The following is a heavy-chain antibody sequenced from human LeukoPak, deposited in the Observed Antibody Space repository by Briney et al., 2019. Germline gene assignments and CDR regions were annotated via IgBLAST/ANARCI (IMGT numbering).Heavy chain of an antibody. CDR2: INPSGGST. D-gene: IGHD1-26*01. V-gene: IGHV1-46*01. Sequence: ASVKVSCKASGYTFASYYMHWVRQAPGQGLEWMGIINPSGGSTSYAQKFQGRVTMTTDTSTSTAYMELRSLRSDDTAVYYCAREGGTNYYYYYMDVWGKGTTVTVSS. J-gene: IGHJ6*03. CDR1: GYTFASYY. CDR3: AREGGTNYYYYYMDV.